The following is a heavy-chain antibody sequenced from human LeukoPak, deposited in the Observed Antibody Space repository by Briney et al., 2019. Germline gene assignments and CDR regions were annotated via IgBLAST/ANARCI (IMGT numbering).Heavy chain of an antibody. CDR3: ARGGYSYGYDDDFDY. Sequence: SEILSLTCTVSCGSISSYYWSWIRQPPGKGLEWIGYIYNSGSTNYNPSLKSRVTISVDTAKNQFSLKLSYVTAADTAVYYCARGGYSYGYDDDFDYWGQGTLVTVSS. V-gene: IGHV4-59*01. J-gene: IGHJ4*02. D-gene: IGHD5-18*01. CDR2: IYNSGST. CDR1: CGSISSYY.